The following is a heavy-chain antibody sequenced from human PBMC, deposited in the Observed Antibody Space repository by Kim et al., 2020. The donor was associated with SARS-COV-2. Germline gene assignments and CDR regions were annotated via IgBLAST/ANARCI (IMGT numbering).Heavy chain of an antibody. Sequence: DSVKGRFTISRDNSKNTLYLQMNSLRAEDTAVYYCANANFWSGYNDAFDIWGQGTMVTVSS. D-gene: IGHD3-3*01. J-gene: IGHJ3*02. V-gene: IGHV3-23*01. CDR3: ANANFWSGYNDAFDI.